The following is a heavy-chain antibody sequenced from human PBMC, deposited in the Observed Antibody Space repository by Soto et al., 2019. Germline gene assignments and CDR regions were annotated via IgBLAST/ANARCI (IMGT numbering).Heavy chain of an antibody. CDR1: GYTFTSYG. V-gene: IGHV1-18*01. CDR3: ARDRRSIWSGYYPFDY. J-gene: IGHJ4*02. D-gene: IGHD3-3*01. CDR2: ISAYNGNT. Sequence: QVQLVQSGAEVKKPGASVKVSCKASGYTFTSYGISWVRQAPGQGLEWMGWISAYNGNTIYAQKLQGRVTMTTDTSTSTAYMELRSLRSDDTAVYYCARDRRSIWSGYYPFDYWGQGTLVTVSS.